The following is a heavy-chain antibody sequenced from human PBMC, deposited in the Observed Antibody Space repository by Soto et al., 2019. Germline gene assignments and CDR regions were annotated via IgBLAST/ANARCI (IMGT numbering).Heavy chain of an antibody. V-gene: IGHV1-18*01. Sequence: QVQLVQSGAEVKKPGASVKVSCKASGYTFTSYGISWVRQAPGQGLEWMGWISAYNGNTNYAQQLQGRVTMTTDTAPSTAYMEPRSLRSDDTAVYYFARDEGCGQLSCWGQGTLVTVSS. J-gene: IGHJ4*02. CDR2: ISAYNGNT. CDR3: ARDEGCGQLSC. D-gene: IGHD3-10*01. CDR1: GYTFTSYG.